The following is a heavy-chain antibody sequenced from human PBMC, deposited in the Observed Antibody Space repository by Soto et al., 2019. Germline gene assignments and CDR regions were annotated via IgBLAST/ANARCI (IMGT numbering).Heavy chain of an antibody. V-gene: IGHV3-15*01. J-gene: IGHJ4*02. CDR1: GFTFSNAW. D-gene: IGHD5-12*01. Sequence: GGSLRLSCAASGFTFSNAWMSWVRQAPGKGLEWVGRINSKTDGGTKDYAAPVKGRFTITRDDSKNTLYLQMNSLKTEDTAVYYCTSFRGYSGYDYYFDYWGQGTLVTVSS. CDR3: TSFRGYSGYDYYFDY. CDR2: INSKTDGGTK.